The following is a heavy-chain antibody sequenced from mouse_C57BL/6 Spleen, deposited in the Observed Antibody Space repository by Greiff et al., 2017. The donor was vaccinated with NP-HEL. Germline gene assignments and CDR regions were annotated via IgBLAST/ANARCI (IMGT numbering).Heavy chain of an antibody. CDR3: ARSDYSNFAWFAY. J-gene: IGHJ3*01. Sequence: VQLQQPGAELVKPGASVKLSCKASGYTFTSYWMQWVKQRPGQGLEWIGEIDPSDSYTNYNQKFKGKATLTVDTSSSTAYTQLSSLTSEDSAVYYCARSDYSNFAWFAYWGQGTLVTVSA. CDR1: GYTFTSYW. D-gene: IGHD2-5*01. V-gene: IGHV1-50*01. CDR2: IDPSDSYT.